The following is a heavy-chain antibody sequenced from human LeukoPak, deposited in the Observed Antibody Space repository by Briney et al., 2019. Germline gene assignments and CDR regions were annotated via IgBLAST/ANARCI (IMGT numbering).Heavy chain of an antibody. Sequence: PGGSLRHSCAASGFTFSSYWMSWVRQAPGKGLEWVANIKQDGSDKYHVDSVKGRFTISRDNAKNSLYLQINSLRAEDTAVYYCARKTVVGSYFDYWGQGTPVTVSS. J-gene: IGHJ4*02. CDR3: ARKTVVGSYFDY. D-gene: IGHD4-23*01. V-gene: IGHV3-7*03. CDR2: IKQDGSDK. CDR1: GFTFSSYW.